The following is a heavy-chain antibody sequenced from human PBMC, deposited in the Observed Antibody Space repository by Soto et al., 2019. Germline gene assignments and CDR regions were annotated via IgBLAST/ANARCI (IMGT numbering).Heavy chain of an antibody. D-gene: IGHD2-2*02. V-gene: IGHV1-2*02. J-gene: IGHJ5*02. CDR3: ARDGSLDCSSTSCYTSRLNWFDP. Sequence: GASVKVSCKASGHTFTGYYIHWVRQAPGQGLEWMGWITPNSGGTNYAQKFRGRVIMTRDTSISTAYMELSRLKYDDSAMYYRARDGSLDCSSTSCYTSRLNWFDPWGQGTLVTVSS. CDR2: ITPNSGGT. CDR1: GHTFTGYY.